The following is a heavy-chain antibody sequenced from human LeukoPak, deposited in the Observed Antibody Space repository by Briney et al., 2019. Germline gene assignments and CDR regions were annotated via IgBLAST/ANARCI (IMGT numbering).Heavy chain of an antibody. Sequence: PGWSLRLSCAASGFTFSSYGMHWVRQAPGKGLEWVAFIRYDGSNKYYADSVKGRFTISRDNSKNTLYLQMNSLRAEDTAVYYCAKDISSTITFDIWGQGTMVTVSS. V-gene: IGHV3-30*02. CDR2: IRYDGSNK. J-gene: IGHJ3*02. CDR1: GFTFSSYG. CDR3: AKDISSTITFDI. D-gene: IGHD2-2*01.